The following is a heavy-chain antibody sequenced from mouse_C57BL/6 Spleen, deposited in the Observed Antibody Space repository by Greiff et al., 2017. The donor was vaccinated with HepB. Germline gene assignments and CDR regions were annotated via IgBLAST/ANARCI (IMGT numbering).Heavy chain of an antibody. CDR3: TRESLYDGYHGFAY. J-gene: IGHJ3*01. CDR2: ISSGGDYI. V-gene: IGHV5-9-1*02. Sequence: EVKLMESGEGLVKPGGSLKLSCAASGFTFSSYAMSWVRQTPEKRLEWVAYISSGGDYIYYADTVKGRFTISRDNARNTLYLQMSSLKSEDTAMYYCTRESLYDGYHGFAYWGQGTLVTVSA. D-gene: IGHD2-3*01. CDR1: GFTFSSYA.